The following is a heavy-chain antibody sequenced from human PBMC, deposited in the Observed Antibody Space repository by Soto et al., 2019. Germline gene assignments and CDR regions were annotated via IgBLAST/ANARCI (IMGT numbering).Heavy chain of an antibody. Sequence: QVQLQESGPELVKSSQTLSLTCTVSNGSISTNGPYWTWIRQRPGKGLEWIAYIYYTGNSYYNPSLKSRLTISIDTSKNQFSLTLRSVTAADTAVYYCAREQWGVDSWGQGTLVTVSS. CDR2: IYYTGNS. CDR3: AREQWGVDS. V-gene: IGHV4-31*03. D-gene: IGHD6-19*01. J-gene: IGHJ4*02. CDR1: NGSISTNGPY.